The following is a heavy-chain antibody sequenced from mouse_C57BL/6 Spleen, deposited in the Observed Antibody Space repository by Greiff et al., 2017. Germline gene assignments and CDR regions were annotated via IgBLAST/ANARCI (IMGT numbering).Heavy chain of an antibody. CDR1: GYTFTDYY. J-gene: IGHJ2*01. D-gene: IGHD3-2*02. CDR3: ARSSGYLYFDY. V-gene: IGHV1-26*01. Sequence: EVKLQQSGPELVKPGASVKISCKASGYTFTDYYMNWVKQSHGKSLEWIGDINPNNGGTSYNQKFKGKATLTVDKSSSTAYMELRSLTSEDSAVYYCARSSGYLYFDYWGQGTTLTVSS. CDR2: INPNNGGT.